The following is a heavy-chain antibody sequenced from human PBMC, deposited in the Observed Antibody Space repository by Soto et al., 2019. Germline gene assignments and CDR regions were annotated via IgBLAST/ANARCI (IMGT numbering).Heavy chain of an antibody. V-gene: IGHV1-2*02. CDR1: GYRFSDYY. J-gene: IGHJ6*03. Sequence: QVQLVQSGAEVKKPGASVTVSCKASGYRFSDYYLHWVRQAPGQGPEWMGWMNPNSGDTKNAQKFKGRVTMTRDTSVRTAFMELNWLKSDDTAVYYCARESGGATATLDYYYFYRDVGGIGTTVTVSS. CDR3: ARESGGATATLDYYYFYRDV. D-gene: IGHD5-12*01. CDR2: MNPNSGDT.